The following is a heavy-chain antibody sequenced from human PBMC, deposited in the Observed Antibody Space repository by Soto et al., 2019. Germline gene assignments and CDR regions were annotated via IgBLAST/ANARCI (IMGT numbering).Heavy chain of an antibody. CDR2: ISYDGSNK. D-gene: IGHD5-18*01. CDR1: GFTFSSYA. Sequence: GGSLRLSCAASGFTFSSYAMHWVRQAPGKGLEWVAVISYDGSNKYYADSVKGRFTISRDNSKNTLYLQMNSLRAEDTAVYYCARDPGYSYGYRVFGWFDPWGQGTLVTVSS. V-gene: IGHV3-30-3*01. J-gene: IGHJ5*02. CDR3: ARDPGYSYGYRVFGWFDP.